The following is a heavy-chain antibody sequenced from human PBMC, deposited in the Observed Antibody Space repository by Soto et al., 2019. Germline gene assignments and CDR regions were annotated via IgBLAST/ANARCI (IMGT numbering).Heavy chain of an antibody. Sequence: LSLTCTVSGGSISSSSYYWGWIRQPPGKGLEWIGSIYYSGSTYYNPSLKSRVTISVDTSKNQFSLKLSSVTAADTAVYYCARRLLYSGYYYYYGMDVWGQGTTVTVSS. CDR2: IYYSGST. D-gene: IGHD1-26*01. V-gene: IGHV4-39*01. J-gene: IGHJ6*02. CDR1: GGSISSSSYY. CDR3: ARRLLYSGYYYYYGMDV.